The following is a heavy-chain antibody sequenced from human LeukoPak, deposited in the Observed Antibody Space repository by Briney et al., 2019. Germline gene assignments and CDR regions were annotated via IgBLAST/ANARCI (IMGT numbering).Heavy chain of an antibody. V-gene: IGHV3-23*01. CDR2: ISGDAVTS. CDR1: GFTFKNYA. CDR3: AKDLLYYDSSGLVDY. Sequence: GGSLRLSCAASGFTFKNYAMNWVRQSPGQGLEWVSTISGDAVTSWYADSVKGRFTVSRDNSKNIVFLQMNNLRAEDTAVYYCAKDLLYYDSSGLVDYWGQGTLVTVSS. J-gene: IGHJ4*02. D-gene: IGHD3-22*01.